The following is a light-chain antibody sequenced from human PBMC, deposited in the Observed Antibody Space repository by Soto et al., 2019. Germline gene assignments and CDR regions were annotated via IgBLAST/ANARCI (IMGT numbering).Light chain of an antibody. V-gene: IGKV3-20*01. CDR2: GAS. J-gene: IGKJ1*01. CDR1: QSDSSSY. Sequence: ETLLTQSPAPLYLSPGDSATIYCRASQSDSSSYLAWYQQKPGQAPRPLLYGASSRATGIPDRFSGSGSGTDFTLTISRLEPEDFAVYYCQQYGRSRWTFGQGTKVDIK. CDR3: QQYGRSRWT.